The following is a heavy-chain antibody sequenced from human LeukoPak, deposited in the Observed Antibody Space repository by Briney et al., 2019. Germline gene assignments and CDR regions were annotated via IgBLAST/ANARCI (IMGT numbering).Heavy chain of an antibody. CDR2: ISGSGSVT. CDR3: AKPPPSGGYYAHIDY. D-gene: IGHD3-22*01. V-gene: IGHV3-23*01. Sequence: GGSLRLSCAASGFTFSTYAMSWVRQAPGRGLEWVSVISGSGSVTYDADSVKGRFTISRDNSNNTLYLQMNSLRAEDTAVYYCAKPPPSGGYYAHIDYWGQGTLVTVSS. CDR1: GFTFSTYA. J-gene: IGHJ4*02.